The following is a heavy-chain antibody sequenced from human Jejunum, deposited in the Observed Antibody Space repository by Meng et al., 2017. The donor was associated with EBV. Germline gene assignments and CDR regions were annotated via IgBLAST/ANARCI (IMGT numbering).Heavy chain of an antibody. CDR3: ARDKPHNWFDP. CDR2: INNDGSDT. Sequence: LVKSGGGLVQPGGSLRLSCAASGFMFSNYWMHWVRQVPGKGLVWVSRINNDGSDTIYADSVKGRFTTSRDNAKNTLYLQMNSLRIEDTAVYFCARDKPHNWFDPWGQGTLVTVSS. CDR1: GFMFSNYW. J-gene: IGHJ5*02. V-gene: IGHV3-74*01.